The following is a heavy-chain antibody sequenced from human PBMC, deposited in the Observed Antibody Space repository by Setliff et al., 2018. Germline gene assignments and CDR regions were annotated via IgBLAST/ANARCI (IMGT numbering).Heavy chain of an antibody. J-gene: IGHJ4*02. D-gene: IGHD7-27*01. V-gene: IGHV3-48*03. CDR3: VRDLHWGFDY. CDR1: GFTVSSSE. CDR2: ISGGATT. Sequence: GGSLRLSCAASGFTVSSSEMTWVRQAPGKGLEWVSSISGGATTSYADSVKGRFTISRDNVKNSLFLQMNSLRAEDTAVYYCVRDLHWGFDYWGLGTLVTVSS.